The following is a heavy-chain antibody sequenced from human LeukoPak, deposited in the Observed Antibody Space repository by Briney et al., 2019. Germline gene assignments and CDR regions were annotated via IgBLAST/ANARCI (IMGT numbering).Heavy chain of an antibody. CDR2: IYTSGST. CDR3: ARSPYCSSASCYGFYYYYGMDV. CDR1: GGSISSYY. V-gene: IGHV4-4*07. D-gene: IGHD2-2*01. Sequence: SETLSLTCTVSGGSISSYYWSWIRQPAGKGLEWIGRIYTSGSTNYNPSLKSRVTMSVDTSKNQFSLKLSSVTAADTAAYYCARSPYCSSASCYGFYYYYGMDVWGQGTAVTVSS. J-gene: IGHJ6*02.